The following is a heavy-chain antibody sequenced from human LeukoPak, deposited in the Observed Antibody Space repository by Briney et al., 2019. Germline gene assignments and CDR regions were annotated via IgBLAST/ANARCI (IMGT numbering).Heavy chain of an antibody. V-gene: IGHV4-34*01. CDR1: GGSFSGYY. J-gene: IGHJ4*02. D-gene: IGHD3-10*01. CDR2: INHSGST. CDR3: ARAKVVRGVIIFDY. Sequence: SSETLSLTCAVYGGSFSGYYWSWIRQPPGKGLEWIGEINHSGSTNYNPSLKSRVTISVGTSKNQFSLKLSSVTAADTAVYYCARAKVVRGVIIFDYWGQGTLVTVSS.